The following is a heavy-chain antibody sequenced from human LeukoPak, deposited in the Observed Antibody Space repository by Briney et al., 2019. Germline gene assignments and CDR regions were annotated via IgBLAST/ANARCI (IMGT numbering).Heavy chain of an antibody. CDR3: ARRTSPGYMDV. CDR2: ISSRSSPI. CDR1: GFTFSSYS. Sequence: PGGSLRLSCAASGFTFSSYSMNWVRQAPGKGLEWVSYISSRSSPIYYADSVKGRFTISRDNAKNSLYLQMNSLRAEETAVYYCARRTSPGYMDVWGKGTTVTVSS. V-gene: IGHV3-48*01. J-gene: IGHJ6*03. D-gene: IGHD2-2*01.